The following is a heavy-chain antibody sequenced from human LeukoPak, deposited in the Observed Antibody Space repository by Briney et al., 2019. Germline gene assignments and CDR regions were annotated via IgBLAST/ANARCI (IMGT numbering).Heavy chain of an antibody. CDR2: TSPSGGHT. J-gene: IGHJ5*02. CDR1: GYPFPNYC. Sequence: ASVKVSCKTSGYPFPNYCIHWVRQAPGGGLEWVGVTSPSGGHTNYAERFQGRVTLTMDTSTTTVYMELSSLTSEDTALYYCARDRPHNWFDPWGQGTLVTVSP. CDR3: ARDRPHNWFDP. V-gene: IGHV1-46*01.